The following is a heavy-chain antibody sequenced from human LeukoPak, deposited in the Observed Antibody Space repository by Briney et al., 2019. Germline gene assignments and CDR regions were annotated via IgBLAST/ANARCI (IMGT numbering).Heavy chain of an antibody. V-gene: IGHV3-13*01. CDR3: ARQMTPHGNFDY. Sequence: GGSLRLSCAASGFTLSNFAMHWVRQATGKGLEWVSAIGTAGDTFYPGSVKGRFTISRENAKNSLYLQMNNLRAEDTAVYYCARQMTPHGNFDYWGQGTLVTLSS. CDR1: GFTLSNFA. CDR2: IGTAGDT. J-gene: IGHJ4*02. D-gene: IGHD1-26*01.